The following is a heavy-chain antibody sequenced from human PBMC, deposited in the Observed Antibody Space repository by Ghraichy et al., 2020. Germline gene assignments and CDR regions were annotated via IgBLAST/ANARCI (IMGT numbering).Heavy chain of an antibody. CDR1: GGSISSGGYY. Sequence: SETLSLTCTVSGGSISSGGYYWSWIRQHPGKGLEWIGYIYYSGSTYYNPSLKSRVTISVDTSKNQFSLKLSSVTAADTAVYYCARVMNGDSVNAFDIWGQGTMVTVSS. CDR3: ARVMNGDSVNAFDI. CDR2: IYYSGST. D-gene: IGHD4-17*01. V-gene: IGHV4-31*03. J-gene: IGHJ3*02.